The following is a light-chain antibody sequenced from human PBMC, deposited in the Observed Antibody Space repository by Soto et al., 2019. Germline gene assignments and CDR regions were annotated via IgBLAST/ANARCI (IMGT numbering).Light chain of an antibody. J-gene: IGKJ2*01. CDR3: QQYYNWPYT. CDR2: AAS. Sequence: EIVMTQSPGTLSVSPGERATLSCRASQSVTSNLAWYQQKPGQAPRLLIYAASSRASGIPARFSGSGSGTEFTLTIGSLQSEDFAVYFCQQYYNWPYTFGQGTLLDFK. V-gene: IGKV3-15*01. CDR1: QSVTSN.